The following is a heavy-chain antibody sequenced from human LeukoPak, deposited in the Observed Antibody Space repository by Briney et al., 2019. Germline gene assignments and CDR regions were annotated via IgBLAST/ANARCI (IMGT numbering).Heavy chain of an antibody. J-gene: IGHJ4*02. CDR1: GGSISSYY. CDR3: ARQFGYYDSSGYHDY. D-gene: IGHD3-22*01. CDR2: IYYSGST. V-gene: IGHV4-59*08. Sequence: SETLSLTCTASGGSISSYYWSWIRQPPGKGLEWIGYIYYSGSTNYNPSLTSRVTISVDTSKNQFSLKLSSVTAADTAVSYCARQFGYYDSSGYHDYWGEGTLVTVS.